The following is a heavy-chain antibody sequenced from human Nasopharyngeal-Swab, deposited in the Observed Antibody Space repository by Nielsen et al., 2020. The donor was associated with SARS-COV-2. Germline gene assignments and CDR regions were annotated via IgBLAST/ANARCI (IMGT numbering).Heavy chain of an antibody. V-gene: IGHV3-21*01. CDR1: GFTLSSYS. D-gene: IGHD3-3*01. J-gene: IGHJ4*02. Sequence: GGSLRPSCAAAGFTLSSYSTNWVRQAQGEGLEWVSSISSSSSYIYYADSVKGRFTISRDNAKNSQYLQMNSLRAEDTAVYYCARVGGLRFLEWLLSDDYWGQGTLVTVSS. CDR3: ARVGGLRFLEWLLSDDY. CDR2: ISSSSSYI.